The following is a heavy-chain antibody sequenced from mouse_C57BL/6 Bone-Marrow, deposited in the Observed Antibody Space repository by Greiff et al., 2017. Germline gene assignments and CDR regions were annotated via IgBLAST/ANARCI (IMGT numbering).Heavy chain of an antibody. J-gene: IGHJ3*01. CDR1: GYTFTSYW. V-gene: IGHV1-53*01. CDR3: ASLAYYSNTVFAY. D-gene: IGHD2-5*01. CDR2: INPSNGGT. Sequence: VQLQQPGTELVKPGASVKLSCKASGYTFTSYWMHWVKQRPGQGLEWMGNINPSNGGTNYNEKLKNKATLTVDKSSSTAYMQLSSLTSEDSAVYYCASLAYYSNTVFAYWGQGTLVTVSA.